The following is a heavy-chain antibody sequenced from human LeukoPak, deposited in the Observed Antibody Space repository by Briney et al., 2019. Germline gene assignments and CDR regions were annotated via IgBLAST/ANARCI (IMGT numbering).Heavy chain of an antibody. CDR3: AREGRLLWFGELLTANYYHYMDV. V-gene: IGHV7-4-1*02. J-gene: IGHJ6*03. D-gene: IGHD3-10*01. CDR1: GYTFTNYA. CDR2: INTNTGNP. Sequence: GASVKVSCKASGYTFTNYAMNWVRQAPGQGLEWMGWINTNTGNPTYVQGFTGRFVFSLDPSVSTAYLQISSLKAEDTAVYYCAREGRLLWFGELLTANYYHYMDVWGKGTTVTVSS.